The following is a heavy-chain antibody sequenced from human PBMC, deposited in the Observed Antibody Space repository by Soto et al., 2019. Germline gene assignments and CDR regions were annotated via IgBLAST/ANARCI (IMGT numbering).Heavy chain of an antibody. CDR2: IKSKTDGGTT. CDR3: TTEVVVPAAMTYPYYYYYMDV. D-gene: IGHD2-2*01. CDR1: GFTFSNAW. V-gene: IGHV3-15*01. J-gene: IGHJ6*03. Sequence: GGSLRLSCAASGFTFSNAWMSWVRQAPGKGLEWVGRIKSKTDGGTTDYAAPVKGRFTISRDDSKNTLYLQMNSLKTEDTAVYYCTTEVVVPAAMTYPYYYYYMDVWGKGTTVTVSS.